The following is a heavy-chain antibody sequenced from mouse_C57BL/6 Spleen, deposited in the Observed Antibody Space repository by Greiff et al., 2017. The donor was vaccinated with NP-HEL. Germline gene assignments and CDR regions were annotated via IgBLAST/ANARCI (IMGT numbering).Heavy chain of an antibody. CDR1: GFTFSDYG. J-gene: IGHJ1*03. CDR3: ARDGWYFDV. CDR2: ISSGSSTI. Sequence: EVQLQESGGGLVKPGGSLKLSCAASGFTFSDYGMHWVRQAPEKGLEWVAYISSGSSTIYYADTVKGRFTISRDNAKNTLFLQMTSLRSEDTAMYYCARDGWYFDVWGTGTTVTVSS. V-gene: IGHV5-17*01.